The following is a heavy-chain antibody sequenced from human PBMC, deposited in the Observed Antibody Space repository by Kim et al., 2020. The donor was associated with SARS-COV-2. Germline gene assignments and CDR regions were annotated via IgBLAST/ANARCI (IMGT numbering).Heavy chain of an antibody. J-gene: IGHJ4*02. CDR3: TRGSDYGHENADY. V-gene: IGHV3-74*01. Sequence: GGSLRLSCAASGFSFRNYWMHWVRQAPGKGLVWVSRINPNGRSTIYADSVKGRFTISRDNAKNTLFLQMNSLRVEDTAVYFCTRGSDYGHENADYWGRGT. CDR2: INPNGRST. CDR1: GFSFRNYW. D-gene: IGHD3-10*01.